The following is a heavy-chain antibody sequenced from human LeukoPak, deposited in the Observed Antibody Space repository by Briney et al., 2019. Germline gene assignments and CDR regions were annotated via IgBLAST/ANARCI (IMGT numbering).Heavy chain of an antibody. V-gene: IGHV3-9*01. Sequence: GGSLRLSCAASGFTFDDYAMFWVRQVPGEGLEWVSGISWDSRNIGYAASVKGRFTTSRDNGQKSVYLQINSLRAEDTALYYCARGNRDSSGFYFYYGMDVWGQGTTVTVSS. J-gene: IGHJ6*02. CDR2: ISWDSRNI. D-gene: IGHD6-19*01. CDR1: GFTFDDYA. CDR3: ARGNRDSSGFYFYYGMDV.